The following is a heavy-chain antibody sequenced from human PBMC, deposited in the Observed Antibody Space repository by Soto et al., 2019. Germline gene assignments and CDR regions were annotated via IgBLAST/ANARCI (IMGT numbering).Heavy chain of an antibody. CDR3: PRDRDTYGLNFLDH. Sequence: PGGSLILSCAASGLTFSSYGMHWVRQAPGKGLEWVAAISYDGSNLYYIDSVKGRFTISRDKSKYTLYLQMNSLRAEDTAVYYCPRDRDTYGLNFLDHWGQGTLVTVSS. V-gene: IGHV3-30*03. J-gene: IGHJ4*02. CDR1: GLTFSSYG. CDR2: ISYDGSNL. D-gene: IGHD5-18*01.